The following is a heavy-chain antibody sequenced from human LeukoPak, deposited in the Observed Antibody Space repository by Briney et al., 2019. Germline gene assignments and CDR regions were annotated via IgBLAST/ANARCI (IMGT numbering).Heavy chain of an antibody. V-gene: IGHV4-34*01. D-gene: IGHD5-18*01. CDR1: GGSFSGYY. J-gene: IGHJ4*02. CDR2: INHSGST. CDR3: AVDRASGYRYGIFGLPVRDLGY. Sequence: PSETLSLTCAVYGGSFSGYYWSWIRQPPGKGLEWIGEINHSGSTNYNPSLKSRVTISVDTSKNQFSLKLSSVTAADTAVYYCAVDRASGYRYGIFGLPVRDLGYWGQGTLVTVSS.